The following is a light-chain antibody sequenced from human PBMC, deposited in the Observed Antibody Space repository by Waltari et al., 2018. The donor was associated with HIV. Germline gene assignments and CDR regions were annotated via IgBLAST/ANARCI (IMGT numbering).Light chain of an antibody. V-gene: IGLV3-25*03. Sequence: SYELTQPPSVSVSPGQTARITCSGDALPKQYAYWYQQKPGQAPVLVIYKDSERPSGIPERFYGSSSGTTVTLTISGVQAEDEADYYCQSADSSGTSILFGGGTKLTVL. CDR1: ALPKQY. CDR3: QSADSSGTSIL. CDR2: KDS. J-gene: IGLJ2*01.